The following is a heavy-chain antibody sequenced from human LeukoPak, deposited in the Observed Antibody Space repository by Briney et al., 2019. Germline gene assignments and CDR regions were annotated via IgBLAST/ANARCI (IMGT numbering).Heavy chain of an antibody. J-gene: IGHJ3*02. CDR1: GDSVSSNSAA. CDR2: TYYRSKWYN. D-gene: IGHD4-17*01. V-gene: IGHV6-1*01. Sequence: SQTLSLTCAISGDSVSSNSAAWNWIRQSPSRGLEWLGRTYYRSKWYNDYAVSVKSRITINPDTSKNQFSLQLNSVTPEDTAVYYCARDTQFNTVMGDAFDIWGQGTMVTVSS. CDR3: ARDTQFNTVMGDAFDI.